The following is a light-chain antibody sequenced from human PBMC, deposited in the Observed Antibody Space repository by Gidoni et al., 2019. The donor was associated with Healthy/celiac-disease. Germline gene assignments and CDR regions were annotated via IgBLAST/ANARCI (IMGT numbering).Light chain of an antibody. CDR2: AAS. CDR1: QGISNY. Sequence: DIQMTHSPSSLSASVGDRVTLTCRASQGISNYLAWYQQKPGKVPKLLIYAASTLQSGVPSRFSGSGSGTDFTLTISSLQPEDVATYYCQKYNSAPPGGTFGGGTKVEIK. V-gene: IGKV1-27*01. CDR3: QKYNSAPPGGT. J-gene: IGKJ4*01.